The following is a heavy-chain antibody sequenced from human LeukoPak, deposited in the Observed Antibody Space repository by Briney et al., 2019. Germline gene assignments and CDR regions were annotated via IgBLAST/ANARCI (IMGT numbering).Heavy chain of an antibody. V-gene: IGHV3-30*18. Sequence: GGSLRLSCAASGFTFSRYAMHWVRQAPGKGLEWVAATSYDGRNKYYADSVKGRFTISRDNSKNTLNLQMNSLRTEDTAVFYCAKPRDIDSWAFDVWGQGTMVTVSS. D-gene: IGHD2-15*01. CDR1: GFTFSRYA. CDR3: AKPRDIDSWAFDV. J-gene: IGHJ3*01. CDR2: TSYDGRNK.